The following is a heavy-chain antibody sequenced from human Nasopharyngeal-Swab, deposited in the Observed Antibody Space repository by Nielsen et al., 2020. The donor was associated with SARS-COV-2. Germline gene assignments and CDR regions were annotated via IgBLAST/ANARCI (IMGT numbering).Heavy chain of an antibody. Sequence: SLKISCAASGFTFEDYAMHWVRQAPGKGLEWVSGISWNSGSIGYADSVKGRFTISRDNAKNSLYLQMNSLRAEDTALYYCAKGVYYYDSSERFDYWGQGTLVTVSS. CDR3: AKGVYYYDSSERFDY. D-gene: IGHD3-22*01. V-gene: IGHV3-9*01. CDR2: ISWNSGSI. J-gene: IGHJ4*02. CDR1: GFTFEDYA.